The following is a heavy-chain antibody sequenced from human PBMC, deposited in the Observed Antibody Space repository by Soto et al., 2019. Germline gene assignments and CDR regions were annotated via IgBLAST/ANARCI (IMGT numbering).Heavy chain of an antibody. CDR1: GFTFRSYS. CDR2: ISSSSSYI. D-gene: IGHD3-3*01. J-gene: IGHJ6*02. V-gene: IGHV3-21*01. Sequence: GGSLRLSCAASGFTFRSYSMNWVRQAPGKGLEWVSSISSSSSYIYYADSVKGRFTISRDNAKNSLYLQMNSLRAEDTAVYYCARDQSVGYYDFWSGYNYYYYYGMDVWGQGTTVTVSS. CDR3: ARDQSVGYYDFWSGYNYYYYYGMDV.